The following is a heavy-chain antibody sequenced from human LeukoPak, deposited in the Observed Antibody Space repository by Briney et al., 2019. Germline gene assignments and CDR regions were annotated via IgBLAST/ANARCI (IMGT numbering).Heavy chain of an antibody. CDR1: GGSISSYC. CDR2: IFYSGST. D-gene: IGHD2-21*02. V-gene: IGHV4-59*01. J-gene: IGHJ4*02. CDR3: ARYVVVTAYFDY. Sequence: SETLSLTCTVSGGSISSYCWSWIRQPPGKGLEWIGYIFYSGSTNYSPSLKSRVTISVDTSKNQFSLKLSSVTAADTAVYYCARYVVVTAYFDYWGQGTLVTVSS.